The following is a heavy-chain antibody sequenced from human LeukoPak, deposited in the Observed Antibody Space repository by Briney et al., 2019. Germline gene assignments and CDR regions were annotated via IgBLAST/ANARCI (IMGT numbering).Heavy chain of an antibody. D-gene: IGHD3-10*01. Sequence: ASVKVSCKASGYTFTSYYMHWVRQAPGQGLEWMGIINPSGGSTSYAQKFQGRVTMTRDTSTSTAYMELRSLRSDDTAVYYCARVDYYGSGEDYWGQGTLVTVSS. J-gene: IGHJ4*02. CDR1: GYTFTSYY. V-gene: IGHV1-46*01. CDR2: INPSGGST. CDR3: ARVDYYGSGEDY.